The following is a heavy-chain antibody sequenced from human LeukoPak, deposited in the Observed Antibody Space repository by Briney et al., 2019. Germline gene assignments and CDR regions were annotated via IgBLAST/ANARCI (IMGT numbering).Heavy chain of an antibody. CDR1: GFTFSSYG. Sequence: GGSLRLSCAASGFTFSSYGMSWVRQAPGKGLEWVSAISGTGGTTYYADSVKGRFTISRDNSKNTLYLQMNSLRAEDTAVYYCAKNGDRGAYCSGGTCYPYYYYNMDVWGKGTTVTISS. V-gene: IGHV3-23*01. J-gene: IGHJ6*03. CDR2: ISGTGGTT. D-gene: IGHD2-15*01. CDR3: AKNGDRGAYCSGGTCYPYYYYNMDV.